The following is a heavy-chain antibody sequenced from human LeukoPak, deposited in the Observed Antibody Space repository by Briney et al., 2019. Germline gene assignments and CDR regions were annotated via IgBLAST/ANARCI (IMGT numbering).Heavy chain of an antibody. V-gene: IGHV3-48*03. CDR2: ISSSASHT. J-gene: IGHJ3*02. CDR1: GFTLSTYE. D-gene: IGHD1-1*01. CDR3: ARDVSSSTRAFDI. Sequence: GGSLRLSCAASGFTLSTYEMTWVRQAPGKGLEWVSFISSSASHTFYADSVKGRFTIFRDTAKNSLYLQMNNLRGEDTAVYYCARDVSSSTRAFDIWGQGTMVAVS.